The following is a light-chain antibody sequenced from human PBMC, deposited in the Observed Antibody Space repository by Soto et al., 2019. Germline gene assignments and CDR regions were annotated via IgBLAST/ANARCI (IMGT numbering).Light chain of an antibody. J-gene: IGKJ4*01. CDR1: QSISSY. CDR3: QQYDNLPLT. CDR2: AAS. Sequence: DIQMTPSPSSLSTSVGDRVTITCRASQSISSYLNWYQQKPGKAPKLLIYAASSLQRGVPSRFSGSGSGTDFTLTISSLQPEDFATYYCQQYDNLPLTFGGGTKVDIK. V-gene: IGKV1-39*01.